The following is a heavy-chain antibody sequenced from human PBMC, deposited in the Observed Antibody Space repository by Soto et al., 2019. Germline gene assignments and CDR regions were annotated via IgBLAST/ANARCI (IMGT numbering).Heavy chain of an antibody. Sequence: SVKFSCKASGGTFSSYAISWVRQAPGQGLEWMGGIIPIFGTANYAQKFQGRVTITADKSTSTAYMELSSLRSEDTAVYYCARSDLYSSSWDYWGQGTLVTVSS. CDR1: GGTFSSYA. CDR2: IIPIFGTA. D-gene: IGHD6-13*01. J-gene: IGHJ4*02. CDR3: ARSDLYSSSWDY. V-gene: IGHV1-69*06.